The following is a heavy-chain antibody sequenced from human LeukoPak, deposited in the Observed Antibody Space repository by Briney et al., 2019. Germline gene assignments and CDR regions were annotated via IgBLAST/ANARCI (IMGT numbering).Heavy chain of an antibody. J-gene: IGHJ4*02. CDR3: AKDVGKWESLHFFDY. CDR1: GFTLSTNA. D-gene: IGHD1-26*01. V-gene: IGHV3-23*01. Sequence: GGSLRLSCLTSGFTLSTNAMSWVRQAPGKGLEWISGISGSGASTYYADSVKGRFTISRDDSRNTLYLQMNSLRGDDTAVCYCAKDVGKWESLHFFDYWGQGTLVTVSS. CDR2: ISGSGAST.